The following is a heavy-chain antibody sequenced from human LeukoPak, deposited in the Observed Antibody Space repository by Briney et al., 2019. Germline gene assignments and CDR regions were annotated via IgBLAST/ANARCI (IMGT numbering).Heavy chain of an antibody. CDR2: AYYRSKWYI. CDR3: ARGAGRGGTNSDY. CDR1: GDSVSGSPAV. V-gene: IGHV6-1*01. D-gene: IGHD3-10*01. Sequence: SQTLSLTCAISGDSVSGSPAVWNWIRQSPSRGPEWLGRAYYRSKWYIDYAVSVKGRITITPDTSKNQFSLQLNSVTPEDTAVYYCARGAGRGGTNSDYWGQGTLVTVSS. J-gene: IGHJ4*02.